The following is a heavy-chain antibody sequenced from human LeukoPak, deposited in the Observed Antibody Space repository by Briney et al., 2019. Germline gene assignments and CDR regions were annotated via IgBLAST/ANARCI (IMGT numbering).Heavy chain of an antibody. J-gene: IGHJ4*02. Sequence: PGGSLRLSCTASGFSSSNSAMTWVRQAPGKGLEWVSSIGGGGSSYYAGSVKGRFTISRDNSKNTVYLQMNNLRAEDTAIFYCVKGVTMVRGSREFDYWGQGTLVTVSS. D-gene: IGHD3-10*01. CDR3: VKGVTMVRGSREFDY. CDR2: IGGGGSS. V-gene: IGHV3-23*01. CDR1: GFSSSNSA.